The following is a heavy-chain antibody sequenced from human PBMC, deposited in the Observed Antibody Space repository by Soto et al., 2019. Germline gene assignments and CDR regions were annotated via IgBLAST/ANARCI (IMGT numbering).Heavy chain of an antibody. CDR3: ATLKGWFDP. J-gene: IGHJ5*02. CDR1: GFTFSSYA. CDR2: ISYDGSNK. Sequence: QVQLVESGGGVVQPGRSLRLSCAASGFTFSSYAMHWVRQAPGKGLEWVAVISYDGSNKYYADSVKGRFTISRDNSKNTLYLQMNSLRAEDTALYYCATLKGWFDPWGQGTLVTVSS. V-gene: IGHV3-30-3*01.